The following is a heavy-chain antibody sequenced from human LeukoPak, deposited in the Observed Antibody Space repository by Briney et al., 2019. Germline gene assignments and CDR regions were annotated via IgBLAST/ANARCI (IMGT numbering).Heavy chain of an antibody. CDR2: INSDGSNT. J-gene: IGHJ4*02. D-gene: IGHD3-3*01. Sequence: GGSLRLSCAVSGFTFSSYWMHWVRQAPGKGLVWVSRINSDGSNTNSADSVKGRFTISRDNAKNTLYLQMNSLRAEDTAVYYCAISIRFLGVLDYWGQGTLVTVS. CDR1: GFTFSSYW. V-gene: IGHV3-74*01. CDR3: AISIRFLGVLDY.